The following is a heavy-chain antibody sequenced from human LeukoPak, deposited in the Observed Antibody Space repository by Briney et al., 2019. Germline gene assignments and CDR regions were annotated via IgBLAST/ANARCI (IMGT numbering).Heavy chain of an antibody. D-gene: IGHD3-22*01. CDR2: IYSADSDI. J-gene: IGHJ4*02. CDR1: GYNFSGYW. CDR3: ATPHYATAYYYDISGYFY. V-gene: IGHV5-51*01. Sequence: GESLQISFNGSGYNFSGYWIAWVRQMAGKGLEWMGIIYSADSDIRYSPSFQGQVTISADKSITTAYLQWSSLKASDTAMYYCATPHYATAYYYDISGYFYWGQGTLVTVSS.